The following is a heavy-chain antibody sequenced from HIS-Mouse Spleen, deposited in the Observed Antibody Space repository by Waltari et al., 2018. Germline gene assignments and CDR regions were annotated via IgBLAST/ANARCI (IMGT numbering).Heavy chain of an antibody. V-gene: IGHV4-38-2*02. D-gene: IGHD1-1*01. J-gene: IGHJ3*02. Sequence: QVQLQESGPGLVKPSETLSLTCTVSGYSISSGYYWGWIRQPPGKGLEWIGSIYHSGSTYYTPSRKSRVTISVDTSKNQFSLKLSSVTAADTAVYYCAREPHLQLELAFDIWGQGTMVTVSS. CDR3: AREPHLQLELAFDI. CDR1: GYSISSGYY. CDR2: IYHSGST.